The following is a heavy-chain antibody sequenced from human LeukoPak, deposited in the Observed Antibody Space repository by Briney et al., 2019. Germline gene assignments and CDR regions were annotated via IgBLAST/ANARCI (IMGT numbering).Heavy chain of an antibody. CDR2: IYTSGST. CDR1: GGSISSGSYY. V-gene: IGHV4-61*02. D-gene: IGHD3-10*01. J-gene: IGHJ6*03. Sequence: PSETLSLTCTVSGGSISSGSYYWSWIRQPAGKGLEWIGRIYTSGSTNYNPSLKSRVTMSVDTSKNQFSLKLSSVTAADTAVYYCARGIGSGSYYNAYYYYYYMDVWGKGTTVTVSS. CDR3: ARGIGSGSYYNAYYYYYYMDV.